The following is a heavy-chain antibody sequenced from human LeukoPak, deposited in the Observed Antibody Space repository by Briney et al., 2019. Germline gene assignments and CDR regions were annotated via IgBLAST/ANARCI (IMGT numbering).Heavy chain of an antibody. D-gene: IGHD2-2*01. CDR2: ISGSGGST. CDR1: GFTFSSYG. Sequence: GGTPRLSCAASGFTFSSYGMSWVRQAPGKGLEWVSAISGSGGSTYYADSVKGRFTISRDNSKNTLYLQMNSLKTEDTALYYCIRESVVVVPAATFRLDYYYMDVWGIGTTVTVSS. V-gene: IGHV3-23*01. J-gene: IGHJ6*03. CDR3: IRESVVVVPAATFRLDYYYMDV.